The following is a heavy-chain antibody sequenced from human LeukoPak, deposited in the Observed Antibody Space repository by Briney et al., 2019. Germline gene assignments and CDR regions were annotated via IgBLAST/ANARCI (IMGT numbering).Heavy chain of an antibody. J-gene: IGHJ4*02. CDR3: ASGGAAVVMALTYYFDT. CDR2: IYHTGST. V-gene: IGHV4-38-2*01. Sequence: SETLSLTCAVSGYSISSGYYWGWIRQPPGKGLEWIGSIYHTGSTYYNPSLQSRVTISLDSPKNQFSLKLTSVTAADTAVYYCASGGAAVVMALTYYFDTWGQGTPVTVSS. D-gene: IGHD3-22*01. CDR1: GYSISSGYY.